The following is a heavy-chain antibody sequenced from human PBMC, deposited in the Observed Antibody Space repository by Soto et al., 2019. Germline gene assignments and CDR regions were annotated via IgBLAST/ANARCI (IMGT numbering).Heavy chain of an antibody. CDR2: ISYDGSNK. Sequence: QVQLVESGGGVVQPGRSLRLSCAASGFTFSSYAMHWVRQAPGKGLEWVAVISYDGSNKYYADSVKGRFTISRDNSKNTLYLKKTRLRAEDRAVYYCARDKPPYSGGWQTRHFDYGGKGTLVTVSS. J-gene: IGHJ4*02. CDR3: ARDKPPYSGGWQTRHFDY. CDR1: GFTFSSYA. D-gene: IGHD6-19*01. V-gene: IGHV3-30-3*01.